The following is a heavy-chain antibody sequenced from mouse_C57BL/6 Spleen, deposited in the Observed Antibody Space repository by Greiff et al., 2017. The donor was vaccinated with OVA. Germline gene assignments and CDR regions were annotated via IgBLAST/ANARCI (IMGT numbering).Heavy chain of an antibody. D-gene: IGHD2-5*01. Sequence: EVQVVESEGGLVQPGSSMKLSCTASGFTFSDYYMAWVRQVPEKGLEWVANINYDGSSTYYLDSLKSRFIISRDNAKNILYLQMSSLKSEDTATYYCARAYYSNYEGYYYAMDYWGQGTSVTVSS. CDR2: INYDGSST. CDR3: ARAYYSNYEGYYYAMDY. CDR1: GFTFSDYY. J-gene: IGHJ4*01. V-gene: IGHV5-16*01.